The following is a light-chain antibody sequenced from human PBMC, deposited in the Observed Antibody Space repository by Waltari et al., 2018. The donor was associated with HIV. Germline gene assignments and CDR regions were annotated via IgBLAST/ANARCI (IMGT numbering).Light chain of an antibody. Sequence: QSALTQPPSASGSPGQSVTISCTVISSDAGDDNYVSWYQQSPGKAPKLIIYEVSKRPSGVPDRFSASKSGNTASLSVSGLQADDEAHYYCSSYAGSSTGVFGGGTKVTVL. J-gene: IGLJ3*02. CDR3: SSYAGSSTGV. CDR1: SSDAGDDNY. V-gene: IGLV2-8*01. CDR2: EVS.